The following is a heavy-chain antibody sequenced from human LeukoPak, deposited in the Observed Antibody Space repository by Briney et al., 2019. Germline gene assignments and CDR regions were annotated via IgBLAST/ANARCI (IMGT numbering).Heavy chain of an antibody. V-gene: IGHV1-18*01. Sequence: GASVKVSCKASGYTFTSYGISWVRQAPRQGLEWMGWISTYNGNTNYAQKLQGRVAMTTDTSTSTAYMELRCLRSDDTAVYYCARVFTGGEVVRDYWGQGTLVTVSP. CDR2: ISTYNGNT. CDR3: ARVFTGGEVVRDY. CDR1: GYTFTSYG. J-gene: IGHJ4*02. D-gene: IGHD3-22*01.